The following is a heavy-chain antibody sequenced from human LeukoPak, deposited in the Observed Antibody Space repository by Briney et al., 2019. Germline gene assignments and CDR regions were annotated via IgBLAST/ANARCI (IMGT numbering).Heavy chain of an antibody. D-gene: IGHD3-3*01. V-gene: IGHV1-69*01. J-gene: IGHJ4*02. CDR1: GGIFANYA. CDR2: IIPIFGSG. Sequence: SVKVSCKASGGIFANYAVSWVRKAPGQGLEWMGGIIPIFGSGHSAQKFQGRLTITADESTRTTYMELSSLRSEDTAVYYCAKGHDDFRQFDFWGQGTLVIVSS. CDR3: AKGHDDFRQFDF.